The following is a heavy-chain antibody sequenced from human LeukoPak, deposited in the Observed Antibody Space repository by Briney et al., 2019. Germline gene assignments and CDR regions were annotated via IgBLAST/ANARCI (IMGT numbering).Heavy chain of an antibody. V-gene: IGHV3-23*01. Sequence: GGSLRLSCAASGFTFSSYAMSWVRQAPGKGLEGVSAISRSGGSTYYADSVKGRFTISRDNSKNTLYLQMNSLRAEDTAVYYCAKDLSELYNWFDPRGQGTLVTVYS. D-gene: IGHD1-26*01. J-gene: IGHJ5*02. CDR3: AKDLSELYNWFDP. CDR2: ISRSGGST. CDR1: GFTFSSYA.